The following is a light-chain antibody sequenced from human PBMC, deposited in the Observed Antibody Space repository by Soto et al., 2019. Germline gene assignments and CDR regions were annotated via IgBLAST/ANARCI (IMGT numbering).Light chain of an antibody. CDR2: GAF. Sequence: EIVLTQSPGTLSLSPGERATLSCTASQSVSSNQLAWYQQKPGQAPRLLIYGAFRRATGIPDRFSGSGSETEFTLTISRLEPEDFAVYYCQQYGNSQGSFGPGTKVDIK. CDR1: QSVSSNQ. V-gene: IGKV3-20*01. CDR3: QQYGNSQGS. J-gene: IGKJ3*01.